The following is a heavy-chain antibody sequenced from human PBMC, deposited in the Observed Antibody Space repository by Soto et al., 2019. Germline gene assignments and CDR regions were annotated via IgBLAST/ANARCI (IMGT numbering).Heavy chain of an antibody. CDR1: GGSISSYY. D-gene: IGHD6-6*01. CDR3: ARATGRYSSSCDY. Sequence: QVQLQESGPGLVKPSETLSLTCTVSGGSISSYYWSWIRQPPGKGLEWIGYIYYSGSTNYNPSLKSRVTISVDTSKNQFSLKLSSVTAADTAVYYCARATGRYSSSCDYWGQGTLVTVSS. V-gene: IGHV4-59*01. J-gene: IGHJ4*02. CDR2: IYYSGST.